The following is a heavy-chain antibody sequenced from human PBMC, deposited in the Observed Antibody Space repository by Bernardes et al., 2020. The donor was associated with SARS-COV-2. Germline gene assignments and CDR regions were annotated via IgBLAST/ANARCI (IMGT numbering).Heavy chain of an antibody. CDR2: MYYSGST. CDR1: GGSISSYY. CDR3: ARGREMATAPFEY. V-gene: IGHV4-59*01. J-gene: IGHJ4*02. Sequence: SETLSLTCTVSGGSISSYYWSWIRQPPGKGLEWIGYMYYSGSTNYNPSLKSRVIISVDTSKNQFSLKLSSVTAADTAVYYCARGREMATAPFEYWGQGTLVTVSS. D-gene: IGHD5-12*01.